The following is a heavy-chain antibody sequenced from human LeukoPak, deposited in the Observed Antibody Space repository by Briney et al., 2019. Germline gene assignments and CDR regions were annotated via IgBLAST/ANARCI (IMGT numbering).Heavy chain of an antibody. CDR3: ARAFYPGYYSYMAV. Sequence: SETLSLTCTVSGGSISSYYWSWIRQPAGKGLEWIGRIYTSGSTNYNPSLKSRVTISVDTSKNQFSLKLSSVTAADTAVYYCARAFYPGYYSYMAVWGKGTTVTVSS. CDR1: GGSISSYY. CDR2: IYTSGST. V-gene: IGHV4-4*07. J-gene: IGHJ6*03. D-gene: IGHD3-3*02.